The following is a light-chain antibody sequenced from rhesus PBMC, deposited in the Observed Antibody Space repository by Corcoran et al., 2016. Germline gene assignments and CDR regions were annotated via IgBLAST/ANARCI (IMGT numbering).Light chain of an antibody. CDR3: QQSSNLWT. V-gene: IGKV3-24*04. Sequence: ETVVTQSPATLSLSPGERATLSCRASQSVGSYLAWYQQKPGQAPRLLIYGSSSGAPGTPDRFSGSGSGTDFTLTISSLEPEDVGVYYCQQSSNLWTFGQGTKVEIK. CDR1: QSVGSY. J-gene: IGKJ1*01. CDR2: GSS.